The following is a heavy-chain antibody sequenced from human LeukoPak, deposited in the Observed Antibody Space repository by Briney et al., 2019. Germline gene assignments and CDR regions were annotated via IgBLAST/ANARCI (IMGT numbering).Heavy chain of an antibody. CDR3: ARASGSWSTFDY. J-gene: IGHJ4*02. V-gene: IGHV3-30-3*01. D-gene: IGHD6-13*01. Sequence: GGSLRLSCAASGFTFSSYAMHWVRQAPGKGLEWVAVISYDGSNKYYADSVKGRFTISRDNSKNTLYLQMNSLRAEDTAVYYCARASGSWSTFDYWGQGTLVTVSS. CDR2: ISYDGSNK. CDR1: GFTFSSYA.